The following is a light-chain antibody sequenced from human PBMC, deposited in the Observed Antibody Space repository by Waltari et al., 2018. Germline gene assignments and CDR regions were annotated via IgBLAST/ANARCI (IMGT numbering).Light chain of an antibody. CDR3: ASWDGSLVGVI. V-gene: IGLV1-47*01. J-gene: IGLJ2*01. CDR1: NYNIGNNY. Sequence: QSVLSQPPSASGTPGQRVTISCSGTNYNIGNNYVYWYHQLPGTAPKLLIYRNNQRPSGVPDRFSGSKSGTSASLAISGLRSEDEAHYYCASWDGSLVGVIFGGGTKLTVL. CDR2: RNN.